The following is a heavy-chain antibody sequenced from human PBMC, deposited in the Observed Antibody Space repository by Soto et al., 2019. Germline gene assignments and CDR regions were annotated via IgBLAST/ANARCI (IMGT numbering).Heavy chain of an antibody. CDR1: GFTFSSYG. V-gene: IGHV3-30*18. CDR3: AKEPYDSTGFYYSFHH. Sequence: GGSLRLSCAASGFTFSSYGMHWVRQAPGKGLEWVAVISSDGSDKNYADSVKGRFSISRDNSRNTLFLQMNSLRPEDTAVFYCAKEPYDSTGFYYSFHHWGQGXLVTAPQ. J-gene: IGHJ4*02. CDR2: ISSDGSDK. D-gene: IGHD3-22*01.